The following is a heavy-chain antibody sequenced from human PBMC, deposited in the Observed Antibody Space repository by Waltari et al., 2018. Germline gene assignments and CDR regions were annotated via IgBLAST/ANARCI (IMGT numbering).Heavy chain of an antibody. Sequence: EMQLLESGGALVQPGGSLRRSCAPSGFPFSTYTMIWVRQAPGKGLEWVAVMTASGLMDYGDSVKGRFTISRDNSKNTLYLQMYRLRVEDTARYYCAKDEGARLAPTFGMDAWGQGTTVIVSS. V-gene: IGHV3-23*01. CDR1: GFPFSTYT. CDR3: AKDEGARLAPTFGMDA. D-gene: IGHD6-6*01. J-gene: IGHJ6*02. CDR2: MTASGLM.